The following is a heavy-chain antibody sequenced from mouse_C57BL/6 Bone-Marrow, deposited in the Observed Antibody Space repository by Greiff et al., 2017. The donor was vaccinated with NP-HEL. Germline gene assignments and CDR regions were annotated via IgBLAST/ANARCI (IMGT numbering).Heavy chain of an antibody. Sequence: QVQLQQSGAELARPGASVKLSCKASGYTFTSYGISWVKQSTGQGLEWIGEIYPRSGNTYYNEKFKGKATLTADKSSSTAYMELRSLTSEDSAVYFCARWKFITTYFDVWGTGTTVTVSS. J-gene: IGHJ1*03. CDR2: IYPRSGNT. CDR3: ARWKFITTYFDV. V-gene: IGHV1-81*01. D-gene: IGHD1-1*01. CDR1: GYTFTSYG.